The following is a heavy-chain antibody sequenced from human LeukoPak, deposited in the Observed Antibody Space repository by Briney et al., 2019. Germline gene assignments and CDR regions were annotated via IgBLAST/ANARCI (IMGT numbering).Heavy chain of an antibody. CDR3: ARRYSSSWWHLDY. J-gene: IGHJ4*02. Sequence: PGGSLRLSCAASGFTFSGYWMHWVRQAPGRGLVWVSRINSDGSSTSYADSVKGRFTISRDNAKNSLYLQMNSLRDEDTAVYYCARRYSSSWWHLDYWGQGTLVTVSS. V-gene: IGHV3-74*01. D-gene: IGHD6-13*01. CDR1: GFTFSGYW. CDR2: INSDGSST.